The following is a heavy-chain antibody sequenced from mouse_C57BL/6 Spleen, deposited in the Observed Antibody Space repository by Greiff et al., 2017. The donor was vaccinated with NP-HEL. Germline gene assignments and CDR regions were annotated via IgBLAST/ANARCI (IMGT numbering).Heavy chain of an antibody. CDR3: ARAGTTEYFDV. Sequence: EVKLMESGPGLVKPSQSLSLTCSVTGYSITSGYYWNWIRQFPGNKLEWMGYISYDGSNNYNPSLKNRISITRDTSKNQFFLKLNSVTTEDTATYYCARAGTTEYFDVWGTGTTVTVSS. CDR1: GYSITSGYY. CDR2: ISYDGSN. J-gene: IGHJ1*03. D-gene: IGHD1-1*01. V-gene: IGHV3-6*01.